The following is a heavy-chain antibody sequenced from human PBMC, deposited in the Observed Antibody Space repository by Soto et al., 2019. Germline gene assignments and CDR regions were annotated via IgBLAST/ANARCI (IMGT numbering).Heavy chain of an antibody. CDR2: ITSNGGYT. J-gene: IGHJ4*02. D-gene: IGHD5-12*01. CDR3: ARLRDGYNLDY. CDR1: GFTFSSHA. V-gene: IGHV3-64*01. Sequence: EVQLVESGGGLVQPGGSLRLSCAASGFTFSSHAMHWVRQAPGKGLEYVSAITSNGGYTYYANSVKGRFTISRDNSKNTLYLQMGRLRAEDMAVYYCARLRDGYNLDYWGQGTLVTVSS.